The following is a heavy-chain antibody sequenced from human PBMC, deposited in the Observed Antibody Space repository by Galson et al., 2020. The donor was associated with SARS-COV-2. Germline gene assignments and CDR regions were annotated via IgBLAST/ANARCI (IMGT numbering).Heavy chain of an antibody. CDR1: GYSFTSYW. CDR2: IDPSDSYT. CDR3: ARGDKSQLLWFGELLYRSEYYFDY. V-gene: IGHV5-10-1*01. D-gene: IGHD3-10*01. J-gene: IGHJ4*02. Sequence: HGESLKISCKGSGYSFTSYWISWVRQMPGKGLEWMGRIDPSDSYTNYSPSFQGHVTISADKSISTAYLQWSRLKASDTAMYYCARGDKSQLLWFGELLYRSEYYFDYWGQGTLVTVSS.